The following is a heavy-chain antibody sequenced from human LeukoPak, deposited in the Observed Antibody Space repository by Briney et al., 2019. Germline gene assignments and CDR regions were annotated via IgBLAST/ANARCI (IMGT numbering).Heavy chain of an antibody. CDR1: GFTFSSYG. Sequence: GGSLRLSCAASGFTFSSYGMLWVRQAPGKGLEWVAVISYDGSNKYYADSVKGRFTISRDNSKNTLYLQMNSLRAEDTAVYYCAKGEGSYGYYYYGMDVWGQGTTVTVSS. J-gene: IGHJ6*02. CDR3: AKGEGSYGYYYYGMDV. D-gene: IGHD5-18*01. V-gene: IGHV3-30*18. CDR2: ISYDGSNK.